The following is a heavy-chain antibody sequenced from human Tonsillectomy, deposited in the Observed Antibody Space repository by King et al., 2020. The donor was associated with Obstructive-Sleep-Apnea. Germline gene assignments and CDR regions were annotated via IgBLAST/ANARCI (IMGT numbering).Heavy chain of an antibody. CDR2: IRSKGDGGTT. D-gene: IGHD3-10*01. V-gene: IGHV3-15*01. CDR1: GFTFTNAW. Sequence: VQLVESGEGLVKPGGSLRLSCAASGFTFTNAWMSWVRQAPGKGLEWVGRIRSKGDGGTTNYAAPVKGRFTISRDDSKTTLYLQMNSLKIEDTAVYYCSGKGNWGQGTLVTVSS. CDR3: SGKGN. J-gene: IGHJ4*02.